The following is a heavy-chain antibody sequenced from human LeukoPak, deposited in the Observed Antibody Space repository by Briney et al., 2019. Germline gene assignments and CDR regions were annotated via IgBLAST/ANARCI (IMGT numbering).Heavy chain of an antibody. CDR1: GFTFDDYA. D-gene: IGHD3-10*01. V-gene: IGHV3-48*01. CDR2: ISSSSSTI. J-gene: IGHJ4*02. Sequence: GSLRLSCAASGFTFDDYAMHWVRQAPGKGLEWVSYISSSSSTIYYADSVKGRFTISRDNAKNSLYLQMNSLRAEDTAVYYCARDYASYYYGSGSFDYWGQGTLVTVSS. CDR3: ARDYASYYYGSGSFDY.